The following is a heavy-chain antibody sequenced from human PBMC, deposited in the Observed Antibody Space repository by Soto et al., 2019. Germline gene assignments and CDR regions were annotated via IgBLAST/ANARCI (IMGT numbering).Heavy chain of an antibody. CDR2: IYWDDDK. CDR1: GFSLSTSGVG. Sequence: QITLKESGPTLVKPTQTLTLTCTFSGFSLSTSGVGVGWIRQPPGKALEWLALIYWDDDKRYSPSLKSRLTITKXXSXIQXVLTMTYMDPVDTATYYCAHSEYSGYGGSGNWFDPWGQGTLVTVSS. D-gene: IGHD5-12*01. J-gene: IGHJ5*02. CDR3: AHSEYSGYGGSGNWFDP. V-gene: IGHV2-5*02.